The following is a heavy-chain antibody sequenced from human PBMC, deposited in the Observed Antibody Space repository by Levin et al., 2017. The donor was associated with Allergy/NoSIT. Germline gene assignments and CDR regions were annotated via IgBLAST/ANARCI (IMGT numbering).Heavy chain of an antibody. CDR3: ARVGSSWAIDY. V-gene: IGHV1-2*06. J-gene: IGHJ4*02. Sequence: GESLKISCKASGYTFTGYYMHWVRQAPGQGLEWVGRINPNSGGTNYAQKFQGRVTMTRDTSISTAYMELSRLRSDDTAVYYCARVGSSWAIDYWGQGTLVTVST. CDR2: INPNSGGT. CDR1: GYTFTGYY. D-gene: IGHD6-13*01.